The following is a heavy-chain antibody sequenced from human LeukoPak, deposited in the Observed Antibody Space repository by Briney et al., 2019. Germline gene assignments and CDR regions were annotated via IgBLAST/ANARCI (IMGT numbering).Heavy chain of an antibody. CDR2: IKKDGSEK. D-gene: IGHD3-22*01. CDR1: GFTFSSYW. CDR3: ARDSAYYYDSSGYYPRSFDI. J-gene: IGHJ3*02. Sequence: PGGSLRLSCAASGFTFSSYWMSWVRQAPGKGLEWVANIKKDGSEKYYVDSVKGRFTISRDNAKTSLYLQMNSLRAEDTAVYYCARDSAYYYDSSGYYPRSFDIWGQGTMVTVSS. V-gene: IGHV3-7*01.